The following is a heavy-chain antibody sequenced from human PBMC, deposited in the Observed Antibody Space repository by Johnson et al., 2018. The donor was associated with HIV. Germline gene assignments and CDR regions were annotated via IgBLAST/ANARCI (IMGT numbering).Heavy chain of an antibody. CDR1: GFTVSSYY. CDR3: ARHKAVADAFDI. D-gene: IGHD6-19*01. Sequence: VLLVESGGGLVKPGGSLRLSCTASGFTVSSYYMSLVRQAPGKGLEWVSVIYSGSNTYYADSVKGRFTISRDNSNNTLYLQMNSLRAEDTAVYYCARHKAVADAFDIWGQGTVVTVS. V-gene: IGHV3-66*04. J-gene: IGHJ3*02. CDR2: IYSGSNT.